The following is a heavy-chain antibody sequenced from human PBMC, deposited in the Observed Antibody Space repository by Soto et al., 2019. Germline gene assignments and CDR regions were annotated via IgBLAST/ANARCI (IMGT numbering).Heavy chain of an antibody. CDR2: IDPSDSYT. J-gene: IGHJ6*02. Sequence: GESLKISCKGSGYSFTSYWISWVRQMPGKGLEWMGRIDPSDSYTNYSPSFQGHVTISADKSISTAYLRWSSLKASDTAMYYCASYPASYYYYGMDVWGQGTTVTVSS. CDR1: GYSFTSYW. CDR3: ASYPASYYYYGMDV. V-gene: IGHV5-10-1*01.